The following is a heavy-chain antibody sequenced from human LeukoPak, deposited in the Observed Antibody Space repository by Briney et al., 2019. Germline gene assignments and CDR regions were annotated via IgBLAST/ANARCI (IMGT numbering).Heavy chain of an antibody. CDR3: ARDSGPYSGSYWV. J-gene: IGHJ4*02. V-gene: IGHV4-39*07. CDR1: GGSISSSSYY. CDR2: IYYSGST. D-gene: IGHD1-26*01. Sequence: SETLSLTCTVSGGSISSSSYYWGWIRQPPGKGLEWIGSIYYSGSTYYNPSLKSRVTISVDTSKNQFSLKLSSVTAADTAVYYCARDSGPYSGSYWVWGQGTLVTVSS.